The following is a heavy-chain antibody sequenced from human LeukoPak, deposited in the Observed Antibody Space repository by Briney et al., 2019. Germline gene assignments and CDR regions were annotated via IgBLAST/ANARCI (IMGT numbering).Heavy chain of an antibody. V-gene: IGHV3-21*01. Sequence: PGGSLRLSCAASGFTFSSYSMNWVRQAPGKGLEWVSSISSSSSYIYYAGSVKGRFTISRDNAKNSLYLQMNSLRAEDTAVYYCAREEDCSSTGCYYYYYYGMDVWGQGTTATVSS. CDR1: GFTFSSYS. CDR2: ISSSSSYI. J-gene: IGHJ6*02. CDR3: AREEDCSSTGCYYYYYYGMDV. D-gene: IGHD2-2*01.